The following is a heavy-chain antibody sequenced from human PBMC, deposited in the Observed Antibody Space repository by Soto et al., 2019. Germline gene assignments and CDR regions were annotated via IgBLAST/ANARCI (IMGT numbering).Heavy chain of an antibody. CDR1: GFTFSNYA. V-gene: IGHV3-23*01. J-gene: IGHJ4*02. CDR3: ANRPACPNPGCPVQGHHNFDY. Sequence: EVQLLESGGGLVQRGGSLRLSCAVSGFTFSNYAMSWVRQTPGKGLEWVSTVTGTSGGTYYADSVKGRFTISRDNSKNTLYLQMNSLSVEDTAIYYCANRPACPNPGCPVQGHHNFDYWGQGTLVTVSS. D-gene: IGHD2-8*01. CDR2: VTGTSGGT.